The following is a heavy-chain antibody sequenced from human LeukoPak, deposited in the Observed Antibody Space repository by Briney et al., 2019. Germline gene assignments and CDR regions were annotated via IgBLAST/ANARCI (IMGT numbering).Heavy chain of an antibody. J-gene: IGHJ4*02. Sequence: GGSLRLSCAASGFTFDDYGMSWVRQAPGKGLEWVSGINWNGGSTGYVDSVKGRFTISRDNAKNSLYLQMNSLRAEDTAVYYCSYSSGWLYYFDYWGQGTLVTVSS. CDR3: SYSSGWLYYFDY. CDR2: INWNGGST. D-gene: IGHD6-19*01. CDR1: GFTFDDYG. V-gene: IGHV3-20*04.